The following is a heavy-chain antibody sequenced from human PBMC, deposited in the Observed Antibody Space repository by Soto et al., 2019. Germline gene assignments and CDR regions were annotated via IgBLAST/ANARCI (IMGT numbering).Heavy chain of an antibody. J-gene: IGHJ1*01. CDR1: GFTFSSYA. D-gene: IGHD2-2*01. Sequence: EVQLLESGGGLVQPGGSLRLSCAASGFTFSSYAMSWVRQAPGKGLEWVSGISGSGGNTYYADSVKGRFTISRDNSKNPLSLQMNSLRAEDTAVYYCAKVPRYCSGSNCYAGYFQHWGQGTLVTVSS. CDR3: AKVPRYCSGSNCYAGYFQH. CDR2: ISGSGGNT. V-gene: IGHV3-23*01.